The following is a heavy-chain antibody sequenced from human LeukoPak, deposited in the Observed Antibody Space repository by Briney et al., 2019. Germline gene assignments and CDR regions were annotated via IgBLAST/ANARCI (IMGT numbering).Heavy chain of an antibody. D-gene: IGHD3-3*01. CDR3: AREVTYYDFWSGFIFDY. Sequence: GGSLRLSCAASGFTFSAYGMNWVRQAPGKGLEWVSYVSSSGSTIYYADSVKGRFTISRDNAKNSLYLQMNSLRAEDTAVYYCAREVTYYDFWSGFIFDYWGQGTLVTVSS. V-gene: IGHV3-48*04. CDR2: VSSSGSTI. J-gene: IGHJ4*02. CDR1: GFTFSAYG.